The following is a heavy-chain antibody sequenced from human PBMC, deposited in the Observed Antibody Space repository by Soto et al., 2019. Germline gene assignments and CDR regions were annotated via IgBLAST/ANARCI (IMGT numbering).Heavy chain of an antibody. CDR3: ARGSSIAGLYYGMDV. D-gene: IGHD6-6*01. V-gene: IGHV4-31*03. Sequence: NPSETLSLTCTVSGGSISSGGYDWTWIPQHPGKGLEWIGYNYYSGITYYNPSLKSRVTISLDTSKNQFSLKLSSVTAADTAVYYCARGSSIAGLYYGMDVWGQGTTVT. CDR2: NYYSGIT. CDR1: GGSISSGGYD. J-gene: IGHJ6*02.